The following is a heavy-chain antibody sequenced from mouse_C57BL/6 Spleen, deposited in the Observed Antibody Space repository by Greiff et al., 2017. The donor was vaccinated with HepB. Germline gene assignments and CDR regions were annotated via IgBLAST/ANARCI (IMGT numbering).Heavy chain of an antibody. J-gene: IGHJ4*01. V-gene: IGHV1-26*01. CDR1: GYTFTDYY. Sequence: EVQLQQSGPELVKPGASVKISCKASGYTFTDYYMNWVKQSHGKSLEWIGDINPNNGGTSYNQKFKGKATLTVDKSSSTAYMELRSLTSEDSAVYYCARFNDYDPYYAMDYWGQRTSVTVSS. D-gene: IGHD2-4*01. CDR3: ARFNDYDPYYAMDY. CDR2: INPNNGGT.